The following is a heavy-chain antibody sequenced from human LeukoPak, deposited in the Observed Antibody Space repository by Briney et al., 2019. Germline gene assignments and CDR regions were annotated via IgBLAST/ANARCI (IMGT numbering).Heavy chain of an antibody. CDR1: GFTFSSYA. CDR3: AKAPSYSGTPGGYFDY. J-gene: IGHJ4*02. D-gene: IGHD1-26*01. V-gene: IGHV3-23*01. Sequence: GGSLRLSSAPSGFTFSSYAMSGVRHTPGKGVEWVSAIRGICGKTYYADSVKGWLLISRDNSKNPLYRQMKSLRAEATAVYYCAKAPSYSGTPGGYFDYWGQGTLVTVSS. CDR2: IRGICGKT.